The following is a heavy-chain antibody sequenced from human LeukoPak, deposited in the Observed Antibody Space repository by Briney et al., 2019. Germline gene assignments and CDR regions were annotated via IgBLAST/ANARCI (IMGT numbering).Heavy chain of an antibody. D-gene: IGHD3-3*01. CDR1: GYTFTGYY. J-gene: IGHJ4*02. Sequence: ASVKVSCKASGYTFTGYYMHWVRQAPGQGLEWMGRINPNSGGTNYAQKFQGRVTMTRDTSISTAYMELSRLRSDDTAAYYCARSFLEWLLPDYWGQGTLVTVSS. CDR3: ARSFLEWLLPDY. CDR2: INPNSGGT. V-gene: IGHV1-2*06.